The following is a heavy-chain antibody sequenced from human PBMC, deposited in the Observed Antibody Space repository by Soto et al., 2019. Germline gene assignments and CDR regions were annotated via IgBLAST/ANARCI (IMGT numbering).Heavy chain of an antibody. J-gene: IGHJ6*02. D-gene: IGHD5-18*01. Sequence: SETLSLTCTVSGGSIRSGGYYWSWVRQNPRRGLEWIGNIYYSWNTYYNPSLKSRLTISVDTSKNQFSLNLSSVTAADTAVYYCARDRLMATAGTARHYFGLDVWGQGTTVTVSS. V-gene: IGHV4-31*03. CDR2: IYYSWNT. CDR3: ARDRLMATAGTARHYFGLDV. CDR1: GGSIRSGGYY.